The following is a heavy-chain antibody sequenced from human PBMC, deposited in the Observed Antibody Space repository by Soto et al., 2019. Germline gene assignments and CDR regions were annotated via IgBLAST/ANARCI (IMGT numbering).Heavy chain of an antibody. J-gene: IGHJ6*02. D-gene: IGHD6-6*01. Sequence: SVKVSCKASGGTFSSYAISWVRQAPGQGLEWMGGIIPIFGTANYAQKFQGRVTITADESTSTAYMELSSLRSEDTAVYYCASIAARPARLSYYYYGMDVWGQGTTVTVSS. CDR1: GGTFSSYA. CDR2: IIPIFGTA. CDR3: ASIAARPARLSYYYYGMDV. V-gene: IGHV1-69*13.